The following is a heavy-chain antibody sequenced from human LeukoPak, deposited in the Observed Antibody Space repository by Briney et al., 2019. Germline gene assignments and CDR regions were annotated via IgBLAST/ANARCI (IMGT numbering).Heavy chain of an antibody. V-gene: IGHV3-33*06. CDR1: GFTFRSYG. CDR3: AKEIAAAANWFDP. J-gene: IGHJ5*02. Sequence: GRSLSLSCAACGFTFRSYGMHWVRQAPGNGLEGVAVIWYDGSNKDYAASVKGRFTISRDNSKNTLYLQMHSLRAEDTAVYYCAKEIAAAANWFDPWGQGTLVTVSS. CDR2: IWYDGSNK. D-gene: IGHD6-13*01.